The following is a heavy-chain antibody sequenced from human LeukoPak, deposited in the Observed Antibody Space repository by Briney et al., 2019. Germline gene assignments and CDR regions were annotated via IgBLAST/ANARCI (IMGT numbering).Heavy chain of an antibody. CDR1: GFTFSSYA. CDR2: ISGSGGST. Sequence: AGGSLRLSCAASGFTFSSYAMSWVRQAPGKGLEWVSAISGSGGSTYYADSVKGRFTISRDNSKNTLYLQMNSLRAEDTAVYYCAKDSSPRRSSGRYPDYWGQGTLVTVSS. D-gene: IGHD6-19*01. CDR3: AKDSSPRRSSGRYPDY. J-gene: IGHJ4*02. V-gene: IGHV3-23*01.